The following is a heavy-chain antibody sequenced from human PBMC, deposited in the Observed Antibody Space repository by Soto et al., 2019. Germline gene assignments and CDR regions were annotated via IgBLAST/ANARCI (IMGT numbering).Heavy chain of an antibody. CDR1: GFTFSSYS. CDR3: ARDLREIEATYYYYYYYNMDV. V-gene: IGHV3-21*01. Sequence: GGSLRLSCAASGFTFSSYSMNWVRQAPGKGLEWVSSISSSTTYMFYADSVKGRFTISRDNAKNSLYLQMNSLRAEDTALYYCARDLREIEATYYYYYYYNMDVWGQGATVTVSS. J-gene: IGHJ6*02. CDR2: ISSSTTYM. D-gene: IGHD5-12*01.